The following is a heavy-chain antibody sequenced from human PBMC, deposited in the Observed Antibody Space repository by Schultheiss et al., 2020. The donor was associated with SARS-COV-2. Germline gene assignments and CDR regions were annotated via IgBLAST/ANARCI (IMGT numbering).Heavy chain of an antibody. J-gene: IGHJ4*02. CDR2: IKSKSDGGTT. CDR3: TTSAPFTI. Sequence: GGSLRLSCAASGFSFSSYALSWVRQAPGKGLEWVGRIKSKSDGGTTNYAAPVKGRFTISRDDSKNTLYLQMNSLKTEDTAVYYCTTSAPFTIWGQGTLVTVSS. CDR1: GFSFSSYA. V-gene: IGHV3-15*01. D-gene: IGHD3-3*01.